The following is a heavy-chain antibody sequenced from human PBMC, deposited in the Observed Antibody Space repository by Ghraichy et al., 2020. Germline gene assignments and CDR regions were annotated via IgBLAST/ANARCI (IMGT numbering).Heavy chain of an antibody. J-gene: IGHJ4*02. CDR3: ASLRGSDFDY. D-gene: IGHD3-10*01. CDR1: GFTVSSNY. Sequence: GESLNISCAASGFTVSSNYMSWVRQAPGKGLEWVSVIYSGGSTYYADSVKGRFTISRDNSKNTLYLQMNSLRAEDTAVYYCASLRGSDFDYWGQGTLVTVSS. V-gene: IGHV3-53*01. CDR2: IYSGGST.